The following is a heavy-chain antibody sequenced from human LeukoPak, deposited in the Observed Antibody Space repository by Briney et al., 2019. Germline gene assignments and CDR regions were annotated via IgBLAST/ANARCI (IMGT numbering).Heavy chain of an antibody. CDR2: IYYSGST. V-gene: IGHV4-59*01. J-gene: IGHJ4*02. CDR1: GGSISSYY. Sequence: SETLSLTCTVSGGSISSYYLSWIRQPPGKGLEWIGYIYYSGSTNYNPSLKSRVTISVDTSKNQFSLKLSSVAAADTAVYYCAREVYDYVWGSYRPYYFDYWGQGTLVTVSS. D-gene: IGHD3-16*02. CDR3: AREVYDYVWGSYRPYYFDY.